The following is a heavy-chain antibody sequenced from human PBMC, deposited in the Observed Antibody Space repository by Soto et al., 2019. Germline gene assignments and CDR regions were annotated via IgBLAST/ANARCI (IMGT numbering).Heavy chain of an antibody. CDR2: INYSGST. CDR1: GGSISSSSYY. V-gene: IGHV4-39*02. J-gene: IGHJ3*02. Sequence: SETLSLTCTVSGGSISSSSYYWGWIRQPPGKGLEWIGKINYSGSTNYNPSLKSRVTISVDTSKNQFSLKLSSVTAADTAVYYCARERLSPGSSSWYWVRAFDIWGQGTMVTVSS. CDR3: ARERLSPGSSSWYWVRAFDI. D-gene: IGHD6-13*01.